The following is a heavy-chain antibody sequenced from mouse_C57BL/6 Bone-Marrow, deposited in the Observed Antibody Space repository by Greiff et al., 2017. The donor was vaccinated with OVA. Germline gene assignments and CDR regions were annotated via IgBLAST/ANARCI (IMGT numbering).Heavy chain of an antibody. CDR3: ARGNFGSSWYAMDY. CDR2: IDPANDNT. CDR1: GFNITNTY. D-gene: IGHD1-1*01. J-gene: IGHJ4*01. V-gene: IGHV14-3*01. Sequence: EVQLQQSVAELVRPGASVKLSCTASGFNITNTYMHWVKQRPEQGLEWIGRIDPANDNTKYAPKFQGKATMTADTSSNTAYLQLSSLSSEDTAVDCCARGNFGSSWYAMDYWGQGTSVTVSS.